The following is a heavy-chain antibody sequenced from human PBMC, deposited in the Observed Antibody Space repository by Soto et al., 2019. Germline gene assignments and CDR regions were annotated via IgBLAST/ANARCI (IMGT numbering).Heavy chain of an antibody. D-gene: IGHD3-3*01. CDR1: GYTFTTQT. V-gene: IGHV1-3*01. J-gene: IGHJ4*02. CDR2: INVGNGNT. Sequence: EASVKVSCKTSGYTFTTQTIHWVRQAPGQSLEWLGWINVGNGNTKYSLKFQGRVTITIDTSASTAYMELSSLRSEDTAIYYCARDFFASFDYWGQGTLVTVSS. CDR3: ARDFFASFDY.